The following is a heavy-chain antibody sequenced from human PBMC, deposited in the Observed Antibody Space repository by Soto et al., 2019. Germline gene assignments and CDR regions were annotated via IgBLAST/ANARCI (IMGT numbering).Heavy chain of an antibody. Sequence: SETLSLTCTVSGGSISSGGYYWSWIRQHPGKGLEWIGYIYYSGSTYNNPSLKSRVTISVDTSKNQFSLKLSSVTAADTAVYYCARALEGGDAFDIWGQGTMVTVSS. J-gene: IGHJ3*02. CDR3: ARALEGGDAFDI. D-gene: IGHD3-16*01. CDR2: IYYSGST. CDR1: GGSISSGGYY. V-gene: IGHV4-31*03.